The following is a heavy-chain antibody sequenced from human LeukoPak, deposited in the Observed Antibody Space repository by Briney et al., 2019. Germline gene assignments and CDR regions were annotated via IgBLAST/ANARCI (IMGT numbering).Heavy chain of an antibody. V-gene: IGHV4-59*11. CDR1: GGSISSHF. D-gene: IGHD1-26*01. CDR2: IHYSGST. Sequence: PSETLSLTCTVSGGSISSHFWSWIRQPLGKGLEWIGYIHYSGSTNYNPSLKSRVTISVDTSKNQFSLRLSSVTAADTAVYYCARDGYSGSSLFDYWGQGTLVTVSS. J-gene: IGHJ4*02. CDR3: ARDGYSGSSLFDY.